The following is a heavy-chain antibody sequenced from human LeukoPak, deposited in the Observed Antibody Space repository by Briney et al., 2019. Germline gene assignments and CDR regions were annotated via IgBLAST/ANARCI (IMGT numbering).Heavy chain of an antibody. Sequence: PGGSLRLSCAASGFTFSIYEMNWVRQAPGKGLEWVSYISSSGSTIYYADSVKGRFTISRDNAKNSLYLQMTSLRAEDTAVYYCGRDMPPPDVAVYCWGQGTLVTVSS. CDR3: GRDMPPPDVAVYC. CDR1: GFTFSIYE. CDR2: ISSSGSTI. D-gene: IGHD2-2*01. V-gene: IGHV3-48*03. J-gene: IGHJ4*02.